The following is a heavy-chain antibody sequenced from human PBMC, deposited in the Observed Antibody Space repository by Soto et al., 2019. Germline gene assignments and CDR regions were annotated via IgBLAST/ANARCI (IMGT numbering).Heavy chain of an antibody. CDR2: IIPIFGTA. D-gene: IGHD2-15*01. CDR3: AREVVVAATGWFDP. J-gene: IGHJ5*02. CDR1: GRTSRRYV. Sequence: GASVMVSCKSSGRTSRRYVFSWVRQAPGQGLEWMGGIIPIFGTANYAQKFQGRVTITADESTSTAYMERSSLRSEDTAVYYCAREVVVAATGWFDPWGQGTLVTVSS. V-gene: IGHV1-69*13.